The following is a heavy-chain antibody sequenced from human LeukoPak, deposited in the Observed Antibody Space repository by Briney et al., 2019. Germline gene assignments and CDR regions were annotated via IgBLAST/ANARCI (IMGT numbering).Heavy chain of an antibody. V-gene: IGHV3-30*18. D-gene: IGHD6-19*01. CDR3: AKAVVVAGLFDF. CDR2: ISYDGSNK. CDR1: GFAFSDYG. J-gene: IGHJ4*02. Sequence: PGTSLRLSCAASGFAFSDYGMLWVRQAPGKGLEWVAVISYDGSNKYYAESLKGRFTISRDNSKNTLYLQMNSLRPEDTAVFYCAKAVVVAGLFDFWGQGTLVSVSS.